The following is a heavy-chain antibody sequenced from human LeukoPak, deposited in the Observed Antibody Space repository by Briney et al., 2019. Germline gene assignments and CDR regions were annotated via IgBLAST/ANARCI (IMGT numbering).Heavy chain of an antibody. CDR2: IYYSGST. V-gene: IGHV4-59*01. D-gene: IGHD5-18*01. CDR1: GGSISSYY. CDR3: ARKSRWLPFDY. J-gene: IGHJ4*02. Sequence: PSETLSLTCTVPGGSISSYYWSWIRPPPGKGLEWIGHIYYSGSTTYNPSLKSRVTISVDTSKNQFSLKLSSVTAADTAVYYCARKSRWLPFDYWGQGTLVTVSS.